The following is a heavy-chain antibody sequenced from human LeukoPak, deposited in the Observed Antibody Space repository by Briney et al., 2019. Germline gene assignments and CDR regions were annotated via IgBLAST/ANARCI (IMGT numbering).Heavy chain of an antibody. V-gene: IGHV3-48*01. D-gene: IGHD1-26*01. CDR3: ARFGAVGAAGFDY. CDR2: ISSSSSTI. J-gene: IGHJ4*02. CDR1: GFTFSSYS. Sequence: GGSLRLSCAASGFTFSSYSMNWVCQAPGKGLEWVSYISSSSSTIYYADSVKGRFTISRDNAKNSLYLQMNSLRAEDTAVYYCARFGAVGAAGFDYWGQGTLVIVSS.